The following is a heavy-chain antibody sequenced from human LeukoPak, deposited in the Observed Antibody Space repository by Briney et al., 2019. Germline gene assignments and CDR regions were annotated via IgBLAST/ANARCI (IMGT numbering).Heavy chain of an antibody. Sequence: GGSLRLSCAASGFAFSIYWMSWVRQAPGKGREWVANINHHGSDKWYVDSVKGRFTIARDNTDNSLSLQMNSLRVEDMAVYYCARSDSIGSFDYWGQGTLITVSS. V-gene: IGHV3-7*01. CDR1: GFAFSIYW. J-gene: IGHJ4*02. D-gene: IGHD2-21*01. CDR2: INHHGSDK. CDR3: ARSDSIGSFDY.